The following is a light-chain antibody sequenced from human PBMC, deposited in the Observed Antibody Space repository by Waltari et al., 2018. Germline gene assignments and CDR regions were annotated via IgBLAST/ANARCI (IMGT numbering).Light chain of an antibody. J-gene: IGLJ2*01. V-gene: IGLV2-14*03. CDR2: DVT. CDR1: GSAIVDSDF. Sequence: QSALTQPASVSGSPGQSLTISCTGIGSAIVDSDFVSCYQHQPGKAPRVIIFDVTNRPSGISHRFSASKSANTASLTISGLQPEDEGDYYCTSQALDGVVLFGGGTQVTV. CDR3: TSQALDGVVL.